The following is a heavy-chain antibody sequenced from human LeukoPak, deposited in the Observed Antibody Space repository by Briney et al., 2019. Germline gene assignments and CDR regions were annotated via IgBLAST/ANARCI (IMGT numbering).Heavy chain of an antibody. CDR2: IYTSGST. Sequence: PSETLSLTCTVSGDSISGYYWSWIRQSPGKGLEWIGYIYTSGSTNYNPSLKSRVTISVDTSKNQFSLKLGSVTAADTALDYCARHRSSRSSRGFDPWGQGTLVTVSS. D-gene: IGHD6-13*01. V-gene: IGHV4-4*09. CDR1: GDSISGYY. J-gene: IGHJ5*02. CDR3: ARHRSSRSSRGFDP.